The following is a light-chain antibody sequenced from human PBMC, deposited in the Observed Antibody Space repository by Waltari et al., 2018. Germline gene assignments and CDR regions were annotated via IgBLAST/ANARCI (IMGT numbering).Light chain of an antibody. J-gene: IGKJ4*01. CDR1: PDIRNY. CDR3: QQFDTPLS. V-gene: IGKV1-33*01. CDR2: DAS. Sequence: DIQMTQSPPSLSASVGDRVTITCQASPDIRNYLNWYQQKAGKAPKRLIYDASKLETGVPSRFSGSGSGTDFTFTISSLQPEDIATYYCQQFDTPLSFGGGTKVEIK.